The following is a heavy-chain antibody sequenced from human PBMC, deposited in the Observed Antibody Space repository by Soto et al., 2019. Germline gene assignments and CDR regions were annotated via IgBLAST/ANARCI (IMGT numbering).Heavy chain of an antibody. Sequence: GESLKISCAASGFTFNTYAVSWVRQAPGKGLEFVADVAGEGGGIHYAASVQGRFTIPRDNSKNTLYLKMSSLRAEDTALYYCAKDRVAGDGILALDFWGQGTLVTVSS. CDR1: GFTFNTYA. J-gene: IGHJ4*02. V-gene: IGHV3-23*01. CDR2: VAGEGGGI. D-gene: IGHD3-3*01. CDR3: AKDRVAGDGILALDF.